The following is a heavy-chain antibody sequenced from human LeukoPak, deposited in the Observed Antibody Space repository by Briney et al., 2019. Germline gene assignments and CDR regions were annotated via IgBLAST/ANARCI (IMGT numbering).Heavy chain of an antibody. CDR3: ARDEYDSSGYHY. CDR2: IYTSGST. J-gene: IGHJ4*02. Sequence: PSQTLSLTCTVSGGSISSGSYYWSWIRQPAGKGLEWIGRIYTSGSTNYNPSLKSRVTISVDTSKNQFSLKLNSVTAADTAVYYCARDEYDSSGYHYWGQGTRVTVSS. CDR1: GGSISSGSYY. D-gene: IGHD3-22*01. V-gene: IGHV4-61*02.